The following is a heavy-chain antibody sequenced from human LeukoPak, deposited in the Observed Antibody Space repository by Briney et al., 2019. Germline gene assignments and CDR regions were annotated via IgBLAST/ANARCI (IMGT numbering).Heavy chain of an antibody. Sequence: SWVRQPPGKGLEWIGYIYYSGSTYNNPSLKNRVTISIDTSKNQFSLKLSSVTAADTAVYYCARLNYYDRSASKAFEYWGQGTLVTVSS. V-gene: IGHV4-30-4*08. CDR2: IYYSGST. J-gene: IGHJ4*02. D-gene: IGHD3-22*01. CDR3: ARLNYYDRSASKAFEY.